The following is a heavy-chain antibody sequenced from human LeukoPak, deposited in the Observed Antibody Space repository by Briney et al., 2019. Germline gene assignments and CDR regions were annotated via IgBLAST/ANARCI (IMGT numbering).Heavy chain of an antibody. J-gene: IGHJ4*02. CDR3: ARGKYLIAAAAGVYFKY. V-gene: IGHV3-66*01. Sequence: GGSLRLSCAASGFTVSSNYMSWVRQAPGKGLEWVSVIYSGGSTYYADSVKGRFTISRDNSKNTLYLQMNSLRAEDTAVYYCARGKYLIAAAAGVYFKYWGQGTLVTVSS. CDR1: GFTVSSNY. CDR2: IYSGGST. D-gene: IGHD6-13*01.